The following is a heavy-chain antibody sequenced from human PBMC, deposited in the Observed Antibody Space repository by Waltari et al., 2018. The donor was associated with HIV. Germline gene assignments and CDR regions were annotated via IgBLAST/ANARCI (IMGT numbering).Heavy chain of an antibody. J-gene: IGHJ4*02. CDR2: VSSYNGNT. Sequence: QVQLVQSGAEVKKPGASVKVSCKASGYTFTSSGISWVRQAPGQGLGWMGWVSSYNGNTNYAQKLQGRVTMTTDTSTSTAYMELRSLRSDDTAVYYCARINCTSVSCYASLDYWGQGTLVTVSS. CDR3: ARINCTSVSCYASLDY. D-gene: IGHD2-2*01. V-gene: IGHV1-18*01. CDR1: GYTFTSSG.